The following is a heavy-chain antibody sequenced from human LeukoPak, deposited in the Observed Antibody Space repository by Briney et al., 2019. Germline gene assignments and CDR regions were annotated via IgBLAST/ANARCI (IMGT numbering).Heavy chain of an antibody. Sequence: GGSVRLSCAASGFIFSNYAMQWVRQAPGMGLEWVAFIRYDGGNTYYADSVKGRFTISRDNSKNTMYLQMNSLNAKDTAVYYCAKSSGGLPRDYFDYWGQGTLVTVSS. D-gene: IGHD1-26*01. CDR3: AKSSGGLPRDYFDY. CDR1: GFIFSNYA. J-gene: IGHJ4*02. CDR2: IRYDGGNT. V-gene: IGHV3-30*02.